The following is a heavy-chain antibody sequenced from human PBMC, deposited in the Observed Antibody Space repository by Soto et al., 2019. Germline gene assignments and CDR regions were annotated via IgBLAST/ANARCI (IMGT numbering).Heavy chain of an antibody. J-gene: IGHJ5*01. CDR2: ISESSSNT. V-gene: IGHV3-23*01. CDR1: GLTFSRHA. Sequence: EVQLLESGGGLVQPGGSLRLSCAASGLTFSRHAMAWVRQAPGKGLEWLSSISESSSNTYYADSVKGRFTISKDNSKNMLYLQMNSLIVDDTAVYYCAKKPNGFDSWGQGTLVNVSS. CDR3: AKKPNGFDS.